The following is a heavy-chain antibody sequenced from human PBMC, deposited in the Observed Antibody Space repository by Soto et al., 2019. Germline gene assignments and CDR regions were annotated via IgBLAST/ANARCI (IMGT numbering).Heavy chain of an antibody. CDR1: GGSISSGGYY. CDR2: IYYSGST. Sequence: QVQLQESGPGLVKPSQTLSLTCTVSGGSISSGGYYWSWIRQHPGKGLEWIGYIYYSGSTYYNPSLKCRVTISVDTSKNQFSLKLSSVTAADTAVYYCARHGLTGRYCSGGSCYHIWGQGTMVTVSS. V-gene: IGHV4-31*03. D-gene: IGHD2-15*01. CDR3: ARHGLTGRYCSGGSCYHI. J-gene: IGHJ3*02.